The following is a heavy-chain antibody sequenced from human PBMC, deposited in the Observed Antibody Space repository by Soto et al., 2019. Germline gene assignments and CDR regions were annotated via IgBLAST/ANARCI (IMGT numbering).Heavy chain of an antibody. CDR1: GFTFSSYG. D-gene: IGHD4-17*01. J-gene: IGHJ5*02. V-gene: IGHV3-30*18. CDR2: ISHDGNKK. Sequence: PGGSLRLSCAASGFTFSSYGMHWVRQAPGKGLEWVAVISHDGNKKDYVDSVKGRYTISRDNSKNTVYLQMNSLRGEDTAVYYCAKDFGRGDYVGGWFDPWGQGTLVTVSS. CDR3: AKDFGRGDYVGGWFDP.